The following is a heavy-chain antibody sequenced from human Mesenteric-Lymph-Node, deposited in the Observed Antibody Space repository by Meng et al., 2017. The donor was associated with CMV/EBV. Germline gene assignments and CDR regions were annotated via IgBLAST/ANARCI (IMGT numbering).Heavy chain of an antibody. CDR1: GGSVSSGSYY. D-gene: IGHD3-3*01. V-gene: IGHV4-61*01. Sequence: SETLSLTCTVSGGSVSSGSYYWSWIRQPPGKGLEWIVYIYYSGSTNYNPSLKSRVTISVDTSKNQFSLKLSSVTAADTAVYYCARSPHSYYDFWSGFDYWGQGTLVTVSS. CDR2: IYYSGST. CDR3: ARSPHSYYDFWSGFDY. J-gene: IGHJ4*02.